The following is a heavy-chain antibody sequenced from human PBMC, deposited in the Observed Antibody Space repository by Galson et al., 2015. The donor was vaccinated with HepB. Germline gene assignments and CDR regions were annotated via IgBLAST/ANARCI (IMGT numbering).Heavy chain of an antibody. CDR2: FIPIFGTA. J-gene: IGHJ5*02. CDR1: GGTFSNYT. D-gene: IGHD3-3*01. CDR3: ARGRPYYDFWSGYVNWFDP. Sequence: SVKVSCKASGGTFSNYTISWVRQAPGQGLEWMGGFIPIFGTASYAQKFQGRVTITADVSTSTAYMELSSLKSEDTAVYYCARGRPYYDFWSGYVNWFDPWGQGTLVTVSS. V-gene: IGHV1-69*13.